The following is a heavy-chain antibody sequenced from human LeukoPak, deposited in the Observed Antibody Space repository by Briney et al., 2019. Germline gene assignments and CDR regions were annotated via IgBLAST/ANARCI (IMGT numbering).Heavy chain of an antibody. CDR1: GFTFSTYA. V-gene: IGHV3-15*01. J-gene: IGHJ4*02. Sequence: EGSLRLSCAASGFTFSTYAISWVRQAPGKGLEWVARIKAKIHGETIDYAAPVRGRFIISRDDSRNTVYLQVNSLKFEDTAMYYCTRRSTIWGRGTRVTVSS. D-gene: IGHD5-24*01. CDR3: TRRSTI. CDR2: IKAKIHGETI.